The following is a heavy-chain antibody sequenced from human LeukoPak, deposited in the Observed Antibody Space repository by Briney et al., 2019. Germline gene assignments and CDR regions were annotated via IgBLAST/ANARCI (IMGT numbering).Heavy chain of an antibody. CDR3: ARDGGPEITMVRGVPPAYGMDV. CDR1: GYTFTGYY. V-gene: IGHV1-2*02. CDR2: INPNSGGT. J-gene: IGHJ6*02. D-gene: IGHD3-10*01. Sequence: APVKVSCKASGYTFTGYYMHWLRQAPGQGLEWMGWINPNSGGTNYAQKFQGRVTMTRDTSISTAYMELSRLRSDDTAVYYCARDGGPEITMVRGVPPAYGMDVWGQGTTVTVSS.